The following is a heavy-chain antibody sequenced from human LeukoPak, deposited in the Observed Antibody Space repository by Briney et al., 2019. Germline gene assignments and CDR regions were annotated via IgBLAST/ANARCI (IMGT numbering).Heavy chain of an antibody. Sequence: PGGSLRLSCGASEFAFSDFYMTWIRQAPGKGLEWVSYISSSSSHTNYADSVKGRFTISRDNAKSSLYLQMNSLRAEDTAVYYCARTNLGSGWRFDYWGQGTLVTVSS. CDR1: EFAFSDFY. D-gene: IGHD6-19*01. CDR3: ARTNLGSGWRFDY. CDR2: ISSSSSHT. V-gene: IGHV3-11*06. J-gene: IGHJ4*02.